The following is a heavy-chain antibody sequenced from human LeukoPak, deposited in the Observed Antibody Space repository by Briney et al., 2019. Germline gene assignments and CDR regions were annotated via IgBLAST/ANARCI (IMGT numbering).Heavy chain of an antibody. CDR2: IIPIFGTA. Sequence: GSSVKVSCKASGGTFSSYAISWVRQAPGQGLEWMGGIIPIFGTANYAQKFQGRVTITADESTSTAYMELSSLRSEDTAVYYCARDLPYDSSGYYPLAYYYGMDVWGQGTTVTVFS. D-gene: IGHD3-22*01. V-gene: IGHV1-69*01. CDR3: ARDLPYDSSGYYPLAYYYGMDV. CDR1: GGTFSSYA. J-gene: IGHJ6*02.